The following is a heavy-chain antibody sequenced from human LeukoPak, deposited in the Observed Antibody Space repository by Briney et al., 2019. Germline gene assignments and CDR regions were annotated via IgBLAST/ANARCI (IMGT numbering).Heavy chain of an antibody. J-gene: IGHJ4*02. CDR1: GFTVSSNY. CDR2: IWYDGSSK. CDR3: ARDRTTVAGTQEVGY. D-gene: IGHD6-19*01. Sequence: PGGSLRLSCAASGFTVSSNYMSWVRQAPGKGLEWVAVIWYDGSSKYYADSVKGRFTIPRDNSKNTLYLQMNSLTAEDTAVYYCARDRTTVAGTQEVGYWGQGTLVTVSS. V-gene: IGHV3-33*08.